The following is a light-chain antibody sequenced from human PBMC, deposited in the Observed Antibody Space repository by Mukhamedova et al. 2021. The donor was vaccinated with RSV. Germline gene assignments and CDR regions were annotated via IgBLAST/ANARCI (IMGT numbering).Light chain of an antibody. J-gene: IGKJ3*01. CDR2: GAS. CDR3: QQYNTASRT. Sequence: LSCRASQSVSSNLAWYQQKPGQAPRLLIYGASTRATGIPARFSGSGSGTEFTLTISSMQSEDFAVYYCQQYNTASRTFGPGTKVD. CDR1: QSVSSN. V-gene: IGKV3-15*01.